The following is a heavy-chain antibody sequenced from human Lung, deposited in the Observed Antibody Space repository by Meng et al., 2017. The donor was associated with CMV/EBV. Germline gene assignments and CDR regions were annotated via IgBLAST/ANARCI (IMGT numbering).Heavy chain of an antibody. CDR2: INPSGGST. CDR3: ARDGGEGHEDGMDV. D-gene: IGHD3-16*01. Sequence: AVKVSCXASGYTFTSYYKHWVRHAPGQGLEWMGIINPSGGSTSYAQKFQGRVTMTRDTSTSTVYMELSSLRSEDTAVYYCARDGGEGHEDGMDVWGQGTTVTVSS. CDR1: GYTFTSYY. V-gene: IGHV1-46*01. J-gene: IGHJ6*02.